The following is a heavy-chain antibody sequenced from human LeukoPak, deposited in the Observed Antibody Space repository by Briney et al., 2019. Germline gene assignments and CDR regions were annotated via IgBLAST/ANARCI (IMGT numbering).Heavy chain of an antibody. D-gene: IGHD3-16*01. CDR1: GFTFSSYA. CDR3: ARDRGLGEVDY. V-gene: IGHV3-30*01. Sequence: GGSLRRSCAASGFTFSSYAMHWVRKAPGKGLEWVAVISYDGSNKYYADSVKGRFTISRDNSKNTLYLQMNSLRAEDTAAYYCARDRGLGEVDYWGQGTLVTVSS. CDR2: ISYDGSNK. J-gene: IGHJ4*02.